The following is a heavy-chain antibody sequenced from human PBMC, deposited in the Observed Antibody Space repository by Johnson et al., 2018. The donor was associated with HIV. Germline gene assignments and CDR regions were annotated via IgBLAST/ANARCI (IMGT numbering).Heavy chain of an antibody. CDR2: ISYDGSNK. CDR1: GFTFSSYG. CDR3: ARDSHPRYYYDSSGYYPDAFDI. Sequence: QVQLVESGGGLVQPGRSLRLSCVASGFTFSSYGMHWVRQAPGKGLEWVAVISYDGSNKYYADSVKARFTISRDNYQNTLYLQMNSLRAEDTAVYYCARDSHPRYYYDSSGYYPDAFDIWGQGTMVTVSS. D-gene: IGHD3-22*01. V-gene: IGHV3-30*19. J-gene: IGHJ3*02.